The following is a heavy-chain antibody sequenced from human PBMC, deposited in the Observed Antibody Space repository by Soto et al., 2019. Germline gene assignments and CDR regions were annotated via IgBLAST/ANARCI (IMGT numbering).Heavy chain of an antibody. Sequence: GGSLRLSCAASGFTFSSYGMHWVRQAPGKGLEWVAVISYDGSNKYYADSVKGRFTISRDNSKNTLYLQMNSLRAEDTAVYYCAKDSRRSSSGYYAAFLEYYGMDVWGQGTTVTVSS. V-gene: IGHV3-30*18. CDR3: AKDSRRSSSGYYAAFLEYYGMDV. CDR2: ISYDGSNK. D-gene: IGHD3-22*01. CDR1: GFTFSSYG. J-gene: IGHJ6*02.